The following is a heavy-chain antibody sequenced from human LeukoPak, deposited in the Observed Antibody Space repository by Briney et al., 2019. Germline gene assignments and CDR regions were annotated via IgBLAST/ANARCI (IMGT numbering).Heavy chain of an antibody. V-gene: IGHV4-61*01. CDR2: IYYSGST. J-gene: IGHJ4*02. CDR3: ARVMSGSYHYFDY. CDR1: GGSISSGSYY. Sequence: PSETLSLTCTVSGGSISSGSYYWSWIRQPPGKGLEWIGYIYYSGSTNYNPSLKSRVTISVDTSKNQFSLKLSSVTAADTAVYYCARVMSGSYHYFDYWGQGTLVTVSS. D-gene: IGHD1-26*01.